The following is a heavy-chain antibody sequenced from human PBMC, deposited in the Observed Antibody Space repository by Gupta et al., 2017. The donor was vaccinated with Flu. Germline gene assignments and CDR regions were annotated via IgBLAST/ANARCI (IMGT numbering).Heavy chain of an antibody. J-gene: IGHJ4*02. CDR3: ASLRMTTVTHY. V-gene: IGHV3-21*01. CDR1: FTFSSYS. D-gene: IGHD4-17*01. CDR2: ISSSSIYI. Sequence: FTFSSYSMNWVRQAPGKGLEWVSSISSSSIYIYYADSVKGRFTISRDNAKNSLYLQMNSLRAEDTAVYYCASLRMTTVTHYWGQGTLVTVSS.